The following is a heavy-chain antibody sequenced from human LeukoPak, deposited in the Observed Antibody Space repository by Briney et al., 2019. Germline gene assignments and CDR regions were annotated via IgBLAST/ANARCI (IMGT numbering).Heavy chain of an antibody. CDR3: AREWSAPGSLDY. Sequence: ASVKVSCKASGYTFTSYYMHWVRQAPGQGLEWMGIINPSGGSTSYAQKFQGRVTMTRDTSTSTVYMELSSLRFEDTAVYYCAREWSAPGSLDYWGQGTLVTVSS. J-gene: IGHJ4*02. D-gene: IGHD6-13*01. CDR2: INPSGGST. CDR1: GYTFTSYY. V-gene: IGHV1-46*01.